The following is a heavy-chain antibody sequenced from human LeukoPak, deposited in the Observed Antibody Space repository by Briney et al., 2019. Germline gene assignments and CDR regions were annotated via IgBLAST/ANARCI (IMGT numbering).Heavy chain of an antibody. D-gene: IGHD4-17*01. CDR1: GFIFSNFA. CDR3: ALHHDYGDLTFDY. J-gene: IGHJ4*02. CDR2: ISYDGSNK. V-gene: IGHV3-30-3*01. Sequence: GGSLRLSCVASGFIFSNFAIHWVRQAPGKGLEWVSVISYDGSNKYYADSVKGRFTISRDSSKNTLYLQMNSLRAEDTAVYYCALHHDYGDLTFDYWGQGTLVTVSS.